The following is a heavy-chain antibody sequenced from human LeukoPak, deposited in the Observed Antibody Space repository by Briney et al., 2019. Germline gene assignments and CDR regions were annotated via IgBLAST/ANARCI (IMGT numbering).Heavy chain of an antibody. J-gene: IGHJ4*02. Sequence: QPGRSLILSCAASGFTFSNTGMNWVRQAPGKGLEWVSYISSSSSAIYDADSVKGRFTISRDNAKNSLYLQMNSLRDEDTAVYYCAADKDFSFNYWGQGALVTVSS. V-gene: IGHV3-48*02. CDR2: ISSSSSAI. CDR3: AADKDFSFNY. D-gene: IGHD3/OR15-3a*01. CDR1: GFTFSNTG.